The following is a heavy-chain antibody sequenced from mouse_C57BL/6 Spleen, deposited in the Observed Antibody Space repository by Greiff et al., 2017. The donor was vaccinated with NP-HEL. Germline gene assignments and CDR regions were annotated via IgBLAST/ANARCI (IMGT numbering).Heavy chain of an antibody. V-gene: IGHV1-69*01. J-gene: IGHJ1*03. CDR2: IDPSDSYT. D-gene: IGHD1-1*01. Sequence: QVQLQQPGAELVMPGASVKLSCKASGYTFTSYWMHWVKQRPGQGLEWIGEIDPSDSYTNYNQKFKGKSTLTVDKSSSTAYMQLSSLTSEDAAVYYCARTYGRSGYCDVWGTGTTVTVSS. CDR3: ARTYGRSGYCDV. CDR1: GYTFTSYW.